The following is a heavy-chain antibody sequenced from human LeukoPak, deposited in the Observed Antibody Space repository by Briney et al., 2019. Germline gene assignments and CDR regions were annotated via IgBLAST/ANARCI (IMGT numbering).Heavy chain of an antibody. J-gene: IGHJ6*02. Sequence: ASVKVSCKASGYIFTSYAINWVRQAPGQGLQWMGWINNNTGNPMYAQGFTGRFVFSLDTSVSAAYLQINNLKAEDTAVYYCARGKAYISSSRRIYYYGMDVWGQGTTVTVSS. CDR3: ARGKAYISSSRRIYYYGMDV. CDR1: GYIFTSYA. D-gene: IGHD6-6*01. CDR2: INNNTGNP. V-gene: IGHV7-4-1*02.